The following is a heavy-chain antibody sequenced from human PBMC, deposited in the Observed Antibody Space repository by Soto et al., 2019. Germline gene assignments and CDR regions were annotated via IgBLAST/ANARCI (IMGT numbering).Heavy chain of an antibody. J-gene: IGHJ3*02. CDR2: INHSGST. Sequence: NPSETLSLTCAIYNGSFSVYYWIWIRQPPGEGLEWIGEINHSGSTNYNPSLKSRVTMSVDTSKNQFSLKLSSVTAADTAVYYCARDSTRRGACDIWGQGTTVTVSS. V-gene: IGHV4-34*01. D-gene: IGHD4-4*01. CDR1: NGSFSVYY. CDR3: ARDSTRRGACDI.